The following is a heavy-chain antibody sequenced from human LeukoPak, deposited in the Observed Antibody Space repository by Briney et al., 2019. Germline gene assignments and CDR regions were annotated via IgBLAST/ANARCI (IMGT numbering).Heavy chain of an antibody. Sequence: TGGSLRLSCAASGFTFSSHAMNWIRQVPGKGLVLVSTISADGDGPHYADSVKGRFTISRDNSKNTLFLQMNSLRDGDTAVYFCARTFNGFDPTFDYWGQGTLVTVSS. D-gene: IGHD6-25*01. J-gene: IGHJ4*02. CDR1: GFTFSSHA. CDR2: ISADGDGP. CDR3: ARTFNGFDPTFDY. V-gene: IGHV3-23*01.